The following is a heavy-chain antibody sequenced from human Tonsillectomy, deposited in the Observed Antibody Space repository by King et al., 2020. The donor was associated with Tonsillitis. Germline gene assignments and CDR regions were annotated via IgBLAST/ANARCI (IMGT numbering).Heavy chain of an antibody. J-gene: IGHJ4*02. V-gene: IGHV5-51*01. Sequence: QLVQSGAEVKKPGESLKISCKGSGYSFTSYWIGWVRQMPGKGLEWMGIIYPGDSDTRYSPSFQGQVTISADKSIRTAYLQWSSLKASDTAMYYCARRRRYYYDSSGYSLDDYWGQGTLVTVSS. CDR3: ARRRRYYYDSSGYSLDDY. CDR1: GYSFTSYW. D-gene: IGHD3-22*01. CDR2: IYPGDSDT.